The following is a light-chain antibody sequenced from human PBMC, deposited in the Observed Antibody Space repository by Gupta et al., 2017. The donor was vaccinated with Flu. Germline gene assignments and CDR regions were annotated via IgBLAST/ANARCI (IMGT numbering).Light chain of an antibody. CDR2: DDN. J-gene: IGLJ1*01. V-gene: IGLV3-21*02. CDR1: NIGSKS. CDR3: QVWDTTSEQYV. Sequence: SYVLTQPPSVSVAPGQAASIPCGGNNIGSKSVHWYQQKPGQAPVLVVYDDNTRTSGIPERFSGSNSGNTATLTISRVEAGDEADYYCQVWDTTSEQYVFGTGTRVTAL.